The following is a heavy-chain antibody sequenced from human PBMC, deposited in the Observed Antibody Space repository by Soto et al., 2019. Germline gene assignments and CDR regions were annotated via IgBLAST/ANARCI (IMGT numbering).Heavy chain of an antibody. D-gene: IGHD1-26*01. CDR2: ISYDGSNK. V-gene: IGHV3-30*03. CDR1: GFTFSSYG. CDR3: ARVGATNYYYGMDV. Sequence: PVGSLRLSCAASGFTFSSYGMHWVRQAPGKGLEWVAVISYDGSNKYYADSVKGRFTISRDNSKNTLYLQMNSLRAEDTAVYYCARVGATNYYYGMDVWGQGTTVTVSS. J-gene: IGHJ6*02.